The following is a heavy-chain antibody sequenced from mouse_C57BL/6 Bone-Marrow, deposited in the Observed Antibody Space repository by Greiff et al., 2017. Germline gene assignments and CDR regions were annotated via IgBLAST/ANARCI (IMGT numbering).Heavy chain of an antibody. Sequence: QVQLQQPGTELVKLGASVRLSCKAFGYTFTSSWMPGVKQRPGHGLEWFGNINPINGGTKYNEKCKSKATMLVDKSCSTAYMQLSSQTSEDSAVYYCARIRDYWGQGTTLTVSS. CDR3: ARIRDY. CDR2: INPINGGT. V-gene: IGHV1-53*01. J-gene: IGHJ2*01. CDR1: GYTFTSSW.